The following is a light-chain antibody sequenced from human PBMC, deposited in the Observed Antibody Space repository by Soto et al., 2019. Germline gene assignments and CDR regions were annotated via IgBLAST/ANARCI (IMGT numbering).Light chain of an antibody. CDR2: SAS. V-gene: IGKV1-39*01. Sequence: DIQMSQSPSSLSASVGDSVTITCRASETIIDYLNWYQQQPGEAPKLLIFSASSWHSGVPSRFRGSGSGINFTLTISSLQPEDFATYFCQQSFSAPRTFGQGTKLQAK. CDR3: QQSFSAPRT. J-gene: IGKJ2*01. CDR1: ETIIDY.